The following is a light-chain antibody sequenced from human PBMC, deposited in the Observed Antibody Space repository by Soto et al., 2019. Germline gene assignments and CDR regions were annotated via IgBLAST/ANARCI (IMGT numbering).Light chain of an antibody. J-gene: IGKJ5*01. CDR1: QDIRKH. CDR2: DAS. Sequence: DIQLTQSPSSLSASVGDRVTITSQASQDIRKHLNWYQQKAGKAPKLLIYDASNLETWVPPRFRGCGFGADFELKICRVGAEDVGVYYCMQGTHWTITFGQGTRLEI. V-gene: IGKV1-33*01. CDR3: MQGTHWTIT.